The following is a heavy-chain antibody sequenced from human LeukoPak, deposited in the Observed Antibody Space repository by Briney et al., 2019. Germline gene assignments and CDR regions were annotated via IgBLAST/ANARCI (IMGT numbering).Heavy chain of an antibody. Sequence: GGSLRLSCAASGLTFRNYWMHWVRQAPGKGLVWVSRINSDGSDTTYADSVKGRFTISRDNAKNTLYLQMNSLRVEDTAVYYCARARQLSSYFYAMDVWGQGTTVAVSS. CDR2: INSDGSDT. D-gene: IGHD6-13*01. CDR3: ARARQLSSYFYAMDV. CDR1: GLTFRNYW. J-gene: IGHJ6*02. V-gene: IGHV3-74*01.